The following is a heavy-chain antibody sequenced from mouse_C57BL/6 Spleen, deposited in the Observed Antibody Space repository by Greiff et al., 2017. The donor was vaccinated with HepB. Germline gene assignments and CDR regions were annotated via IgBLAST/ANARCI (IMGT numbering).Heavy chain of an antibody. V-gene: IGHV5-4*03. CDR1: GFTFSSYA. Sequence: EVKLVESGGGLVKPGGSLKLSCAASGFTFSSYAMSWVRQTPEKRLEWVATISDGGSYTYYPDNVKGRFTISRDNAKNNLYLQMSHLKSEDTAMYYCASEYYGSSYGWYCDVWGTGTTVTVSS. D-gene: IGHD1-1*01. CDR3: ASEYYGSSYGWYCDV. CDR2: ISDGGSYT. J-gene: IGHJ1*03.